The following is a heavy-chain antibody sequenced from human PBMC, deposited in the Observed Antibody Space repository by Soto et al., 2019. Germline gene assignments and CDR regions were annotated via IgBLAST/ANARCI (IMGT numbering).Heavy chain of an antibody. Sequence: QVQLVQSGAEVKKPGSSVKVSCKASGGTFSRHAISWVRQAPGQGLEWMGGIIPMFGTANYAEKFQGRLSITADESTTTVYMQLSSLRSEDTAVYYCARAPQLVQVGNWFDPWGQGTLVTVSS. CDR3: ARAPQLVQVGNWFDP. J-gene: IGHJ5*02. CDR1: GGTFSRHA. V-gene: IGHV1-69*01. D-gene: IGHD6-13*01. CDR2: IIPMFGTA.